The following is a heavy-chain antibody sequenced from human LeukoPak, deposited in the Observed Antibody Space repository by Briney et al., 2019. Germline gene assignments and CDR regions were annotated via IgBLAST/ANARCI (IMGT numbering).Heavy chain of an antibody. D-gene: IGHD3-22*01. CDR3: AKDPYDSSGYYYYSLTFFDY. CDR2: ISYDGSNK. V-gene: IGHV3-30*18. Sequence: PGGSLRLSCAASGFTFSSYGMHWVRQAPGKGLEWVAVISYDGSNKYYADSVKGRFTISRDNSKNTLYLQTNSLRAEDTAVYYCAKDPYDSSGYYYYSLTFFDYWGQGTLVTVSS. J-gene: IGHJ4*02. CDR1: GFTFSSYG.